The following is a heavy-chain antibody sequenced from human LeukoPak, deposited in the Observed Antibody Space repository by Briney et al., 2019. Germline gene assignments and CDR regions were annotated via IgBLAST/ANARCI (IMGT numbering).Heavy chain of an antibody. Sequence: GGSLRLSCAASGFTVSSNYMSWVRQAPGKGLEWVSIIYSVGSTYYADSVKGRFTISRDNSKNTLYLQMNSLRAEDTAVYYCARSDLEGLVPYFDYWGQGTLVTVSS. J-gene: IGHJ4*02. CDR2: IYSVGST. CDR3: ARSDLEGLVPYFDY. D-gene: IGHD3/OR15-3a*01. V-gene: IGHV3-53*01. CDR1: GFTVSSNY.